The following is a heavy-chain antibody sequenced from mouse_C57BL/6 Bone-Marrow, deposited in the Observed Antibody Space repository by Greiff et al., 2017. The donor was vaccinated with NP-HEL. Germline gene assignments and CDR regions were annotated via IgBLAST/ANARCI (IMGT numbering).Heavy chain of an antibody. J-gene: IGHJ3*01. V-gene: IGHV1-9*01. CDR2: ILPGSGSA. CDR1: GYTFTGYW. D-gene: IGHD1-1*01. CDR3: ARDTYYYGSEEFAY. Sequence: QVQLQQSGAELMKPGASVKLSCKATGYTFTGYWIEWVKQRPGHGLEWIGEILPGSGSANYNEKFKGKATFTADTSSNTAYMQLSSLTTEDSAIYYCARDTYYYGSEEFAYWGQGTLVTVSA.